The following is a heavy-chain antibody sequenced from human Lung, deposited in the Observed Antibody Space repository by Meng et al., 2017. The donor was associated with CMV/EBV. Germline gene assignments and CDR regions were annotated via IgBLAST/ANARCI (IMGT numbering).Heavy chain of an antibody. Sequence: VQVVQAGGAVKKAWGSVSVSCKTSGYTFTSYGIPWVRQAPAQGLEWMAWISTYNGYTDYLGRFQGRVTLTTDTSTSTVHMELRSLRSDDTAVYYCERDGHYDSNGDYDIDYWGQGTLVTVSS. J-gene: IGHJ4*02. D-gene: IGHD3-22*01. V-gene: IGHV1-18*01. CDR1: GYTFTSYG. CDR2: ISTYNGYT. CDR3: ERDGHYDSNGDYDIDY.